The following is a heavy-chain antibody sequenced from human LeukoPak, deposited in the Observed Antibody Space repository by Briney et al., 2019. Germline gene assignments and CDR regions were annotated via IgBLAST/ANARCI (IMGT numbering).Heavy chain of an antibody. CDR2: ISGSNSFI. J-gene: IGHJ4*02. D-gene: IGHD2-15*01. CDR3: ARDRGGGSTYLDS. CDR1: GFTSNIYN. V-gene: IGHV3-21*01. Sequence: PGGSLRLSCAASGFTSNIYNMNWVRQAPGKGLEWVSSISGSNSFIYYADSVKGRFTISRDNAKNSLYLQMNSLKAEDMAVYYCARDRGGGSTYLDSWGQGTLVTVSS.